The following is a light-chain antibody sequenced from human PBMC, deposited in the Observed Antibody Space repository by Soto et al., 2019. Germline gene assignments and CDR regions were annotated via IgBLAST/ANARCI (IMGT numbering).Light chain of an antibody. V-gene: IGLV2-11*01. Sequence: QSALTQPRSVSGSPGQSVTISCTGTSCDVGGYNYVSWYQQHPGKAPKHMIYDVSKRPSGVPDRFSGSKSGKTASLTISGLQAEDEADYYCCSYEGSLHVFGTGTKLTVL. CDR2: DVS. CDR3: CSYEGSLHV. CDR1: SCDVGGYNY. J-gene: IGLJ1*01.